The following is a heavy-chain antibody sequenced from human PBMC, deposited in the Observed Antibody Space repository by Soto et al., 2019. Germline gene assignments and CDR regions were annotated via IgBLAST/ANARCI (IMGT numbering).Heavy chain of an antibody. CDR1: GGSFSGYY. CDR3: ARRSNCVWGSYRYDY. D-gene: IGHD3-16*02. J-gene: IGHJ4*02. CDR2: INHSGST. V-gene: IGHV4-34*01. Sequence: SETLSLTCAVYGGSFSGYYWSWIRQPPGKGLEWIGEINHSGSTNYNPSLKSRVNISVDTSKNQFSLKLSSVTAADTAVYYCARRSNCVWGSYRYDYWGQGTLVTVSS.